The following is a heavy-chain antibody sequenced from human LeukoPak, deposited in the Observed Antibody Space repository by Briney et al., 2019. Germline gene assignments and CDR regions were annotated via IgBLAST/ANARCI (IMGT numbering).Heavy chain of an antibody. V-gene: IGHV3-23*01. CDR2: ISPGGGTT. CDR1: GFTFTNEA. Sequence: GGSLRLSCAVSGFTFTNEAMGWVRQLRGGGLEWVSTISPGGGTTYYAESMKGRFTISRDNSKSTLYSEMNSLRVEDTAVYYCTKGRSGSNNWALQGFCYWGQGGLVTVSS. J-gene: IGHJ4*02. CDR3: TKGRSGSNNWALQGFCY. D-gene: IGHD1-20*01.